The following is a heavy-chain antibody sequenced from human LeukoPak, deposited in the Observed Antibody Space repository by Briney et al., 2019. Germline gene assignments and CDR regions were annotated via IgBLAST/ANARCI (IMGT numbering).Heavy chain of an antibody. D-gene: IGHD3-3*01. Sequence: SVKVSCKASVGTFSSYAISWVRHAPGQGLEWMGGIIPIFGTANYAQKFQGRVTITADESTSTAYMELSSLRSEDTAVYYCARDLAITIFGVVIRTDAFDIWGQGTMVTVSS. CDR2: IIPIFGTA. J-gene: IGHJ3*02. V-gene: IGHV1-69*13. CDR1: VGTFSSYA. CDR3: ARDLAITIFGVVIRTDAFDI.